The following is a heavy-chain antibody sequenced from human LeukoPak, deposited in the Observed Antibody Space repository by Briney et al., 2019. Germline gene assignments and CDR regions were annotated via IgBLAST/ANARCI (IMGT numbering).Heavy chain of an antibody. CDR1: GFTFSGST. V-gene: IGHV3-73*01. D-gene: IGHD4-17*01. J-gene: IGHJ4*02. CDR3: TGQPNYGDYPN. CDR2: IRNKANRYAT. Sequence: PGGSLRLSCAASGFTFSGSTMHWVRQASGKGLEWVGRIRNKANRYATAYAESVKGTFTISRDETKNTVYLQINRLKTEDTAVYYCTGQPNYGDYPNWGRGGLVTVSS.